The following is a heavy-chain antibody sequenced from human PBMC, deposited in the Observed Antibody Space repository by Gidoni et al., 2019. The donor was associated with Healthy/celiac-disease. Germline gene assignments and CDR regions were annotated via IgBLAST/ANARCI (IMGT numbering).Heavy chain of an antibody. J-gene: IGHJ3*02. Sequence: EVQPAEPGVGLVQHGGSLRLSRAATEFTFSSYAMSWVRHAPGKGLEWVSAISGSGGSTYYADSVKGRFPISRDNSKNTLYLQMNSLRAEDTGVYYCAKAASIWGQGTMVTVSS. CDR2: ISGSGGST. CDR1: EFTFSSYA. CDR3: AKAASI. V-gene: IGHV3-23*04.